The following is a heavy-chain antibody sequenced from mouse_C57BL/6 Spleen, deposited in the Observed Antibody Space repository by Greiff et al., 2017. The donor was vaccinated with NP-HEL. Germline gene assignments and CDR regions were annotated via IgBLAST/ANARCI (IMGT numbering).Heavy chain of an antibody. CDR2: ISSGGDYI. V-gene: IGHV5-9-1*02. Sequence: EVQVVESGEGLVKPGGSLKLSCAASGFTFSSYAMSWVRQTPEKRLEWVAYISSGGDYIYYADTVKGRFTISRDNARNTLYLQMSSLKSEDTAMYYCTRIPLVITTVVATDYAMDYWGQGTSVTVSS. D-gene: IGHD1-1*01. J-gene: IGHJ4*01. CDR3: TRIPLVITTVVATDYAMDY. CDR1: GFTFSSYA.